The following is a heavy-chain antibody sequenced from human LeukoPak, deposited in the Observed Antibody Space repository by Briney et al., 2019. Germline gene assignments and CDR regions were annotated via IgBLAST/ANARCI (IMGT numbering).Heavy chain of an antibody. Sequence: PGGSLRLSCAASGFTFSSYAMSWVRQAPGKGLEWVSAISGSGGSTYYADSVKGRFTISRDNSKNTLYLQMNSLRAEDTAVYYCAKDRLSSSYGRRTYYDYWGQGTLVTVSS. D-gene: IGHD5-18*01. CDR1: GFTFSSYA. CDR3: AKDRLSSSYGRRTYYDY. CDR2: ISGSGGST. J-gene: IGHJ4*02. V-gene: IGHV3-23*01.